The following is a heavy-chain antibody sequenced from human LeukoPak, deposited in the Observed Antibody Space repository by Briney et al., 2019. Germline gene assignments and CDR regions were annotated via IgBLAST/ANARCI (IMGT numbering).Heavy chain of an antibody. CDR3: ATAKRGYDSSGYYGYFFDY. D-gene: IGHD3-22*01. J-gene: IGHJ4*02. CDR1: GFNFSDYY. V-gene: IGHV3-11*01. CDR2: ISRSGRTI. Sequence: GGSLRLSCAASGFNFSDYYMSWIRQAPGKGLEWVSYISRSGRTIYYANSVKGRFTISRDSAKNSLYLQMNSLRAEDTAVYYCATAKRGYDSSGYYGYFFDYWGQGTLVTVSS.